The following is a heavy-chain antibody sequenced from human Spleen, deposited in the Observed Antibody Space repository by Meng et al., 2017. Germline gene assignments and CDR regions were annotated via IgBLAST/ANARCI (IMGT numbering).Heavy chain of an antibody. V-gene: IGHV4-39*07. J-gene: IGHJ4*02. D-gene: IGHD3-9*01. Sequence: SETLSLTCTVSGGSISSSSYYWGWIRQPPGKGLEWIGSIYYSGSTYYNPSLKSRVTISVDTSKNQFSLKLSSVTAADTAVYYCARDGYDILTGYYVEQGYFDYWGQGTLVTVSS. CDR2: IYYSGST. CDR3: ARDGYDILTGYYVEQGYFDY. CDR1: GGSISSSSYY.